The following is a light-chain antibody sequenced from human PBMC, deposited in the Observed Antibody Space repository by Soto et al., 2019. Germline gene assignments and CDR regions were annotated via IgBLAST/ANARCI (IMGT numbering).Light chain of an antibody. CDR2: GTS. Sequence: EIVLTQSPGTLSLSPVERATLSCRASQSVSSTYLAWYQQQPGQAPRLLMSGTSNRATGTPDRFSGSGSGTEFTLTISSLQPDDFATYYCQQYRSYKWTFGQGTKVDIK. CDR1: QSVSSTY. V-gene: IGKV3-20*01. CDR3: QQYRSYKWT. J-gene: IGKJ1*01.